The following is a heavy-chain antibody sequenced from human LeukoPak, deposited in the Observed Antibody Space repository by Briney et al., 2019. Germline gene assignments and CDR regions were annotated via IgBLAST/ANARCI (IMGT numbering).Heavy chain of an antibody. CDR3: AKSRSGSANWALRIFDN. CDR1: GFTFSSYG. CDR2: IWYGGSNK. V-gene: IGHV3-33*06. J-gene: IGHJ4*02. Sequence: GGSLRLSCAASGFTFSSYGMHWVRQAPGKGLEWVAVIWYGGSNKYYADSVKGRFTISRDNSKNTLYVQINSLRAEDTAIYYCAKSRSGSANWALRIFDNWGQGTLVTVSS. D-gene: IGHD3-10*01.